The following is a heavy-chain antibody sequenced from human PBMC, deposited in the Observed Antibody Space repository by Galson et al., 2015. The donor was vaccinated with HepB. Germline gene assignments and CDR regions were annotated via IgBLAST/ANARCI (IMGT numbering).Heavy chain of an antibody. D-gene: IGHD5-24*01. CDR2: ISYDGINK. Sequence: LRLSCAASGFTFSNYAFHWVRQAPGKGLEWVALISYDGINKYYADSLKGRFTISRDKSKNTLFLQMNNMRGEDTALYYCASLETRGMTTMPFDYWGQGTLVTVSS. CDR1: GFTFSNYA. J-gene: IGHJ4*02. V-gene: IGHV3-30-3*02. CDR3: ASLETRGMTTMPFDY.